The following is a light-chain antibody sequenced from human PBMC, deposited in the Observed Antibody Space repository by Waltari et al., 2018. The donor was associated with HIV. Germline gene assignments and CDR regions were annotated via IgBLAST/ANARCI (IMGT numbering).Light chain of an antibody. CDR1: QGIRND. CDR2: AAS. Sequence: AIKLTQSPSSLSASVGDRVTITCRASQGIRNDLGWYQQKPGKAPKLLIYAASSLQSGVPSRFSGSGSGTDFTLTISSLQPEDFATYYCLQDYNYPWTFGQGTKVEIK. CDR3: LQDYNYPWT. V-gene: IGKV1-6*01. J-gene: IGKJ1*01.